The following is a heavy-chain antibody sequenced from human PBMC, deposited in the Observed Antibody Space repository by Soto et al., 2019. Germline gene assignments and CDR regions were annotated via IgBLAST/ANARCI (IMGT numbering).Heavy chain of an antibody. CDR2: IYYSGST. CDR1: GGSISSYY. J-gene: IGHJ6*02. V-gene: IGHV4-59*08. CDR3: ASADIVLVPAGGYYYGMDV. D-gene: IGHD2-2*01. Sequence: SETLSLTCTVSGGSISSYYWSWIRQPPGKGLEWIGYIYYSGSTNYNPSLKSRVTISVDTSKNQFSLKLSSVTAADTAVYYCASADIVLVPAGGYYYGMDVWGQGTTVTVSS.